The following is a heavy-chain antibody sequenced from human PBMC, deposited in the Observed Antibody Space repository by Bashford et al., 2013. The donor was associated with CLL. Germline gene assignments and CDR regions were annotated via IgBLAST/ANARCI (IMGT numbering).Heavy chain of an antibody. Sequence: GGSLRLSCATSGFTLSDYAMSWVRQSPGKGLEWVSVLSMSGDIVSYAQSVKGRFIISRDDSKKTLYLQMSSLRAEDTALYYCATHESSGYGYMHTGMDVWGQGTQVTVSS. CDR3: ATHESSGYGYMHTGMDV. CDR2: LSMSGDIV. D-gene: IGHD3-22*01. J-gene: IGHJ6*02. CDR1: GFTLSDYA. V-gene: IGHV3-23*01.